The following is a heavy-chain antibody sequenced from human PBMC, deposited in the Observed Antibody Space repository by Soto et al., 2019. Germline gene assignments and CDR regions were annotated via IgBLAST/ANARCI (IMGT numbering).Heavy chain of an antibody. Sequence: KTSETLSLTCTVSGGSISSYYWSWIRQPPGKGLEWIGYIYYSGSTNYNPSLKSRVTISVDTSKNQFSLKLSSVTAADTAVYYCARDGGIGNSSLYYYYYYMDVWGKGTTVTVSS. CDR3: ARDGGIGNSSLYYYYYYMDV. D-gene: IGHD3-16*01. J-gene: IGHJ6*03. CDR2: IYYSGST. CDR1: GGSISSYY. V-gene: IGHV4-59*01.